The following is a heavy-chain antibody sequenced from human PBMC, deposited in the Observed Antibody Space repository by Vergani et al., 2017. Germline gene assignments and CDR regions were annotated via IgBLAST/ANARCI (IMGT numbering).Heavy chain of an antibody. V-gene: IGHV4-39*01. CDR3: ARRRECQHYYYYGMDV. CDR2: IYYSGST. CDR1: GGSISSSSYY. Sequence: QLQLQESGPGLVKPSETLSLTCTVSGGSISSSSYYWGWIRQPPGKGLEWIGSIYYSGSTYYNPSLKSRVTISVDTSKNQFSLKLSSVTAADTAVYYCARRRECQHYYYYGMDVWGQGTTVTVSS. D-gene: IGHD3-10*01. J-gene: IGHJ6*02.